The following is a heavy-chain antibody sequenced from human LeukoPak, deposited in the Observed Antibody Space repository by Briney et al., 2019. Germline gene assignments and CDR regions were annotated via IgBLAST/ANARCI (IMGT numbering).Heavy chain of an antibody. D-gene: IGHD3-9*01. Sequence: PGGSLRLSCVASGFTFSSYAMHWVRQAPGKGLEWVAVISYDGSNKYYADSVKGRFTISRDNSKNTLYLQMNSLRAEDTAVYYCARGGYYHNWGQGTLVTVSS. J-gene: IGHJ4*02. CDR3: ARGGYYHN. CDR2: ISYDGSNK. CDR1: GFTFSSYA. V-gene: IGHV3-30-3*01.